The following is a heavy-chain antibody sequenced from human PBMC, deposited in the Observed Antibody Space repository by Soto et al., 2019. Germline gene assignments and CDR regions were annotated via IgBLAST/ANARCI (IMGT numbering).Heavy chain of an antibody. V-gene: IGHV3-48*02. CDR3: VRDKPDGVDSFDI. CDR2: VASGHSLT. J-gene: IGHJ3*02. D-gene: IGHD2-15*01. CDR1: GFTFTTYS. Sequence: GGSLRLSCAASGFTFTTYSMAWVRQAPGKGLEWISYVASGHSLTLYADPVKGRFTISRDNAKNSVYLQMSGLRDDDTAVYYCVRDKPDGVDSFDIWGQGTMVTVSS.